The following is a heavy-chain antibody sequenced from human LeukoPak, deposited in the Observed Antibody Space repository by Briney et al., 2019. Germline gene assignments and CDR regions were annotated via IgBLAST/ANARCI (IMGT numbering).Heavy chain of an antibody. D-gene: IGHD2-15*01. Sequence: GASVKVSCMASGYTFTSYGISWVRQAPGQGLEWMGWISAYNGNTNYAQKLQGRVTMTTDTSTSTAYMELRSLRSDDTAVYYCARVCRAYYYYYMDVWGKGTTVTVSS. V-gene: IGHV1-18*01. CDR2: ISAYNGNT. J-gene: IGHJ6*03. CDR3: ARVCRAYYYYYMDV. CDR1: GYTFTSYG.